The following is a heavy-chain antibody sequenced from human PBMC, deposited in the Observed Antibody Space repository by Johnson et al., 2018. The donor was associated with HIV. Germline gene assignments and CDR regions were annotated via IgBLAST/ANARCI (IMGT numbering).Heavy chain of an antibody. CDR2: ISWNSDSI. J-gene: IGHJ3*01. D-gene: IGHD4-17*01. CDR1: GFSFDDYA. CDR3: ARPYGDYVYGAFDV. V-gene: IGHV3-9*01. Sequence: EVQLVESGGGLVQPGRSLRLSCVASGFSFDDYAMHWVRQVPGKGLEWVSGISWNSDSIGYVDSVKGRFTISRDNAKNSLYLQMNSLRPEDTALYFCARPYGDYVYGAFDVWGPGTMVTVSS.